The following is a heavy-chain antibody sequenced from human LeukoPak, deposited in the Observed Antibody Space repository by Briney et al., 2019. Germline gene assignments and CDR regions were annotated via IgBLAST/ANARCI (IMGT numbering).Heavy chain of an antibody. CDR1: GGTFSSYA. Sequence: SSVKVSCKASGGTFSSYAISWVRQAPGQGLEWMGGIIPIFGTANYAQKFQGRVTITTDESTSTAYMELSSLRSEDTAVYYCARHNSGWYLDDYWGQGTLVTVSS. CDR2: IIPIFGTA. D-gene: IGHD6-19*01. J-gene: IGHJ4*02. V-gene: IGHV1-69*05. CDR3: ARHNSGWYLDDY.